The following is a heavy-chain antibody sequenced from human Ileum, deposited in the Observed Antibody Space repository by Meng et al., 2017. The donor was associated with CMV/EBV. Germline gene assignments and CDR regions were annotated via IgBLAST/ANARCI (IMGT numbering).Heavy chain of an antibody. CDR2: MNPNSGNT. D-gene: IGHD2-2*01. CDR3: ARGVPGHSSSYGMDV. Sequence: SGYTFTSYDSNWVRQATEQGLEWMGWMNPNSGNTGYAQKFQGRVTITRNTSISTAYMELSSLRSEDTAVYYCARGVPGHSSSYGMDVWGQGTTVTVSS. J-gene: IGHJ6*02. V-gene: IGHV1-8*03. CDR1: GYTFTSYD.